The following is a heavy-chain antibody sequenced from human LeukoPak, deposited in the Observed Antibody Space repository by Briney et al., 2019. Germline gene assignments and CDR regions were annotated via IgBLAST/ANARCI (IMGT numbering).Heavy chain of an antibody. V-gene: IGHV4-39*07. CDR1: GGSINSHY. J-gene: IGHJ4*02. D-gene: IGHD1-26*01. CDR3: ARGQWELPD. Sequence: SETLSLTCTVSGGSINSHYWGWIRQPPGKGLEWIGIIYYSESTYYNPSLKTRVTISLDTSKNQFSLKLSSVTAADTAVYYCARGQWELPDWGQGTLVTVSS. CDR2: IYYSEST.